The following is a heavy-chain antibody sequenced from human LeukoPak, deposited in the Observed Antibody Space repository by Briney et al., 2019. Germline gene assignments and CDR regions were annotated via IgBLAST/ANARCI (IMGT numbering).Heavy chain of an antibody. D-gene: IGHD2-2*01. Sequence: PSETLSLTCTVSGGSISSDYWSWIRQPPGKGLEWIGYIYYSGSTNYNPSLYYSGSTNYNPSLKSRVTISVDTSKNQFSLKLSSVTAADTAVYYCARCRYQLAYFDYWGQGTLVTVSS. J-gene: IGHJ4*02. CDR3: ARCRYQLAYFDY. V-gene: IGHV4-59*01. CDR2: IYYSGSTNYNPSLYYSGST. CDR1: GGSISSDY.